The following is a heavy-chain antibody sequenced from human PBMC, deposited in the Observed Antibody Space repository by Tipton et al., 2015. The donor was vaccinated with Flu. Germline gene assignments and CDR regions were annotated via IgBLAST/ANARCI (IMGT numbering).Heavy chain of an antibody. J-gene: IGHJ4*02. CDR2: IYTCGST. Sequence: TPSLTCTVSGGSISSSSYYWSWIRQPAGKGLEWIGRIYTCGSTNYNPSLKSRVTISVDTSKNQFSLKLSSVTAADTAVYYCARSRITMVRGVREAPCYFDYWGQGTLVTVSS. CDR1: GGSISSSSYY. CDR3: ARSRITMVRGVREAPCYFDY. D-gene: IGHD3-10*01. V-gene: IGHV4-61*02.